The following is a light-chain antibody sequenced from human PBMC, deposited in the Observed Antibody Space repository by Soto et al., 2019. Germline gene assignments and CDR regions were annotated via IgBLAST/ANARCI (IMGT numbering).Light chain of an antibody. CDR3: QPYDKWQT. CDR2: GAS. Sequence: EIVMTQSPATLSVSPGERATLSCRASRSVSSSLAWYQQKPGQAPRLLIYGASTRATGIPARFSGSGSGTDFTLTISSLQSEDFAVYYCQPYDKWQTFGQGTKVDIK. J-gene: IGKJ1*01. CDR1: RSVSSS. V-gene: IGKV3-15*01.